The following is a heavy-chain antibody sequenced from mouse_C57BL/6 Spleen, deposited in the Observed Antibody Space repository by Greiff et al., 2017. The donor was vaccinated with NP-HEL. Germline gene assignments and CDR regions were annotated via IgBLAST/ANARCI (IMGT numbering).Heavy chain of an antibody. CDR3: TTRGNPFAY. J-gene: IGHJ3*01. V-gene: IGHV14-4*01. CDR1: GFNIKDDY. D-gene: IGHD2-1*01. CDR2: IDPENGDT. Sequence: VQLKQSGAELVRPGASVKLSCTASGFNIKDDYMHWVKQRPEQGLEWIGWIDPENGDTEYASKFQGKATITADTSSNTAYLQLSSLTSEDTAVYYCTTRGNPFAYWGQGTLVTVSA.